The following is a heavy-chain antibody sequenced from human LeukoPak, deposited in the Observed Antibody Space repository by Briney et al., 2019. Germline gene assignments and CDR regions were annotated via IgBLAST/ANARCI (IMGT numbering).Heavy chain of an antibody. CDR3: ASGDYVAFDI. D-gene: IGHD4-17*01. CDR2: IYRGGST. V-gene: IGHV3-53*01. CDR1: GFTVSNNY. J-gene: IGHJ3*02. Sequence: GGSLRLSCAASGFTVSNNYRCWVRQAPGEGVEWVSVIYRGGSTYYADSVKGRFTISRDNSKNTLYLQMNSLRAEDTAMYYCASGDYVAFDIWGQGAMVTVSS.